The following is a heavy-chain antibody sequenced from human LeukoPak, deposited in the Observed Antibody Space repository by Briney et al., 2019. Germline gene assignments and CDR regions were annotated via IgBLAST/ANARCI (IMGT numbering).Heavy chain of an antibody. CDR3: ARSSYYYAADASDI. D-gene: IGHD3-10*01. Sequence: SETLSLTCTVSGGSIGSGSYYWSWIRQPAGKGLEWIGRIYTSGSTNYNPSLKSRVTISVDTSKNQFSLKLSSVTAADTAVYYCARSSYYYAADASDIWGQGTLVTVSS. V-gene: IGHV4-61*02. J-gene: IGHJ3*02. CDR2: IYTSGST. CDR1: GGSIGSGSYY.